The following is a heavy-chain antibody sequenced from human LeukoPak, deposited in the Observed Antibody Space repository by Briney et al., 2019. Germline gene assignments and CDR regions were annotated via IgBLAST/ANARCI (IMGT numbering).Heavy chain of an antibody. CDR1: GYTFTGYY. V-gene: IGHV1-2*02. D-gene: IGHD6-6*01. CDR2: FNPNSGGT. CDR3: ARDPPYLYSSSSKPFDY. J-gene: IGHJ4*02. Sequence: ASVKVSCKASGYTFTGYYMHWVRQAPGQGLEWMGWFNPNSGGTNYAQKLRGRVTMTTDTSTSTAYMELRSLRSDDTAVYYCARDPPYLYSSSSKPFDYWGQGTLVTVSS.